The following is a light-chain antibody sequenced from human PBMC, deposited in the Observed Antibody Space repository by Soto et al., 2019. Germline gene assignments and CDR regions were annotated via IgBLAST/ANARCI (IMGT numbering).Light chain of an antibody. CDR1: QSVSSS. CDR3: QQSNNWPPLT. CDR2: DAS. J-gene: IGKJ4*01. Sequence: EIVMTQSPATLPVSPGDRATLSCRASQSVSSSLAWYQQIPGQAPRLLIYDASTRATGIPARFGGSGSGTEFTLTISSLQSEDFAVYYCQQSNNWPPLTFGGGTKVELK. V-gene: IGKV3-15*01.